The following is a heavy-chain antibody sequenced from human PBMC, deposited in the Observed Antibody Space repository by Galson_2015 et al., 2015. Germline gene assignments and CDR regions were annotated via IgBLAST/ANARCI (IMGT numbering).Heavy chain of an antibody. CDR2: MNPNSGST. V-gene: IGHV1-8*01. J-gene: IGHJ3*02. Sequence: SVKVSCKASGYTFPSYDINWVRQATGQGLEWMGWMNPNSGSTGYAQKFQGRVTMTRNTSISTAYMELSSLRSEDTAVYYCARGTAERDAFDIWGQGTMVTVSS. CDR3: ARGTAERDAFDI. CDR1: GYTFPSYD.